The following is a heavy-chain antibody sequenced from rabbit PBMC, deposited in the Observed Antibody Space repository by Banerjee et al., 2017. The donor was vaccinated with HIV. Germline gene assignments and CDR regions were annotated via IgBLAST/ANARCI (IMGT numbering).Heavy chain of an antibody. V-gene: IGHV1S40*01. D-gene: IGHD6-1*01. J-gene: IGHJ3*01. Sequence: SSSYYMCWVRQAPGKGLEWIACINTISGDTVYATWAKGRFTISKASWTTVTLQMTSLTAADTATYFCGRDRDGDAGYGSLALWGQGTLVTVS. CDR3: GRDRDGDAGYGSLAL. CDR1: SSSYY. CDR2: INTISGDT.